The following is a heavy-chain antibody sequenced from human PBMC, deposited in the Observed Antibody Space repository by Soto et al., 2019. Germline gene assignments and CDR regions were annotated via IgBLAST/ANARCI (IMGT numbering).Heavy chain of an antibody. CDR1: GFTFSSYA. V-gene: IGHV3-23*01. CDR3: AKVSDDYYDSSGYGVAFDI. J-gene: IGHJ3*02. CDR2: ISGSGGST. Sequence: EVQLLESGGGLVQPGGSLRLSCAASGFTFSSYAMSWVRQAPGKGLEWVSAISGSGGSTYYADSVKGRFTISRDNSKNTLYLQMNSVRAEDTAVYYCAKVSDDYYDSSGYGVAFDIWGQGTMVTVSS. D-gene: IGHD3-22*01.